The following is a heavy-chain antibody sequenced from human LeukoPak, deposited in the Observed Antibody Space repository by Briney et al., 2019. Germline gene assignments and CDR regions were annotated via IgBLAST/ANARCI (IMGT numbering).Heavy chain of an antibody. CDR2: IYTSGST. CDR3: ARDFIVVVPAAIGYYYYYMDV. Sequence: PSETLSLTCTVSGGSISSYYWSWIRQPAGKGLEWIGRIYTSGSTNYNPSLKSRVTMSVDTSKNQFSLKLSSVTAADTAVYYCARDFIVVVPAAIGYYYYYMDVWGKGTTVTVSS. CDR1: GGSISSYY. D-gene: IGHD2-2*01. J-gene: IGHJ6*03. V-gene: IGHV4-4*07.